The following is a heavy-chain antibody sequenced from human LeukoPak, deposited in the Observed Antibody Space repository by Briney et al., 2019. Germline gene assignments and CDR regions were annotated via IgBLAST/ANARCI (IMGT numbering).Heavy chain of an antibody. CDR1: GGSISSTSYY. J-gene: IGHJ5*02. Sequence: SETLSLTCTVSGGSISSTSYYWGWIRQPPGRGLEWIGSIYYSGTAYYNPSLKSRVAMSVDTSKNQFSLKLTSVTAADTAAYYCARHGSAFRYDSAFDPWGQGTLVTVSS. CDR3: ARHGSAFRYDSAFDP. CDR2: IYYSGTA. D-gene: IGHD3-3*01. V-gene: IGHV4-39*01.